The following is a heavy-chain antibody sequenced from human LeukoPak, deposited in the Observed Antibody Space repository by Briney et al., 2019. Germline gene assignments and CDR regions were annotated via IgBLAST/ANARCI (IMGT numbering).Heavy chain of an antibody. CDR1: GYSFTSSW. Sequence: GGSLKISRQASGYSFTSSWIGWARQMPGKGLEWMAIINPGDSDTRYSPSFQGQVTISADKSISTVYLQWGSLKASDTAMYYCARQPGAGWFDPWGQGTLVTVSS. CDR3: ARQPGAGWFDP. CDR2: INPGDSDT. J-gene: IGHJ5*02. D-gene: IGHD3-10*01. V-gene: IGHV5-51*01.